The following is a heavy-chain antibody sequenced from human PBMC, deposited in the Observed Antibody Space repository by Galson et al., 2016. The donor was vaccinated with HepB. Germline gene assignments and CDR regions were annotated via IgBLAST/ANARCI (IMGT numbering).Heavy chain of an antibody. CDR3: AKDEGFYNGMDF. CDR2: ISDREST. D-gene: IGHD2-2*02. Sequence: ETLSPTCTVSGGSVSSASHYWSWVRQPTGKGLEWLCYISDRESTNYNPSLKCRVTLSLDTPKNQFSLRLNSVIAADTAVYYCAKDEGFYNGMDFWGQGTTVTVSS. J-gene: IGHJ6*02. CDR1: GGSVSSASHY. V-gene: IGHV4-61*01.